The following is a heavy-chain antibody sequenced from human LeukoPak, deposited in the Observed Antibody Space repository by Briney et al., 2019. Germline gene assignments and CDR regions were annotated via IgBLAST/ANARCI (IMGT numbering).Heavy chain of an antibody. CDR1: GFNFDGSF. J-gene: IGHJ4*02. CDR2: IRGDGGAT. V-gene: IGHV3-43*02. D-gene: IGHD6-19*01. Sequence: GGSLRLSCAASGFNFDGSFMHWVRQAPGKGLEWVSFIRGDGGATYSIDSVRGRFTISSDNSKNSLYLQLESLRTGDTALYFCATSHGWSPDHWGQGTLVTVSS. CDR3: ATSHGWSPDH.